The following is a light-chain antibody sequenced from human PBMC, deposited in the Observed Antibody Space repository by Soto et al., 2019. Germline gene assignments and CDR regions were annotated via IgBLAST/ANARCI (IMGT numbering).Light chain of an antibody. V-gene: IGLV1-51*02. CDR1: SSNIGSYY. J-gene: IGLJ1*01. Sequence: QAVLTQPPSVSAAPGQKVTISCSGSSSNIGSYYVSWYQQLPGTAPKLLIYENNKRPSGIPDRFSGSKSGTSATLGITGLQTGDEADYYCGTWDDSLSAGVYGTGTKLTGL. CDR2: ENN. CDR3: GTWDDSLSAGV.